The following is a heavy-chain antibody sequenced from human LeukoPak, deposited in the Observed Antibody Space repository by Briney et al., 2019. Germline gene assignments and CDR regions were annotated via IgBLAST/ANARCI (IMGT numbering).Heavy chain of an antibody. CDR2: ISSSSSTI. V-gene: IGHV3-48*04. CDR3: AKDIVGGSSGYYYFQH. J-gene: IGHJ1*01. D-gene: IGHD3-22*01. CDR1: GFTFSAYN. Sequence: PGGSLRLSCAASGFTFSAYNMNWVRQAPGKGLEWVSYISSSSSTIYYADSVKGRFTIPRDNAKNSLYLQMNSLRAEDTALYYCAKDIVGGSSGYYYFQHWGQGTLVTVSS.